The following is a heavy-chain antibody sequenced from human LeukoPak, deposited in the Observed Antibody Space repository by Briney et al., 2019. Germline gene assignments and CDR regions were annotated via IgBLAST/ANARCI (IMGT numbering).Heavy chain of an antibody. CDR2: ISGSGSTI. Sequence: QPGGSLRLSCAASGFTFSSYEMNWVRQAPGMGLEWVSYISGSGSTIYYADSVKGRFTISRDNAKNSLYLQMNSLRAEDTAVYYCARGGYYDSSGYYYVGYFHHWGQGTLVTVSS. J-gene: IGHJ1*01. CDR1: GFTFSSYE. D-gene: IGHD3-22*01. CDR3: ARGGYYDSSGYYYVGYFHH. V-gene: IGHV3-48*03.